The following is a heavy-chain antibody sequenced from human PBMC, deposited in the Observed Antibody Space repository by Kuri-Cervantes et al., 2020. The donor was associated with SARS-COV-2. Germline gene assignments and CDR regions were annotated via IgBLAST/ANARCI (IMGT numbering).Heavy chain of an antibody. J-gene: IGHJ6*03. CDR2: ISGSGGST. D-gene: IGHD3-10*01. V-gene: IGHV3-23*01. CDR3: ARENGGVRGEWGLYYYYYYMDV. Sequence: GGSLRLSCAASGFTFSSYAMSWVRQAPGKGLEWVSAISGSGGSTYYADSVKGRFTISRDNSKNTLYLQMNSLRAEDTAVYYCARENGGVRGEWGLYYYYYYMDVWAKGPRSPSP. CDR1: GFTFSSYA.